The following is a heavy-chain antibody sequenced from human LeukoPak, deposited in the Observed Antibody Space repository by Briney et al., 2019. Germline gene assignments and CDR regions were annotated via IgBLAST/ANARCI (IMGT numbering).Heavy chain of an antibody. CDR1: GFTFSSYE. D-gene: IGHD1-7*01. CDR3: ARDTGTTVDY. V-gene: IGHV3-48*03. Sequence: GGSLRLSCAASGFTFSSYEMNWVRQAPGKGLEWVSYISSSGSTISYADSVKGRFTISRDNAKNSLYLQMNSLRAEDTAVYYCARDTGTTVDYWGQGTLVTVSS. CDR2: ISSSGSTI. J-gene: IGHJ4*02.